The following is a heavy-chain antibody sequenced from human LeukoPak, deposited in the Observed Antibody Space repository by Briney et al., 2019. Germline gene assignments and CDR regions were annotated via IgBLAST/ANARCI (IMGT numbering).Heavy chain of an antibody. V-gene: IGHV1-2*02. J-gene: IGHJ6*03. CDR2: INLNSGGT. CDR3: ARAPYYYYYYMDV. CDR1: GYTFTGYY. Sequence: ASVKVSCKASGYTFTGYYMHWVRRAPGQGLEWMGWINLNSGGTNYAQKFQGRVTMTRDTSISTAYMELSGLRSDDTAVYYCARAPYYYYYYMDVWGKGTTVTVSS.